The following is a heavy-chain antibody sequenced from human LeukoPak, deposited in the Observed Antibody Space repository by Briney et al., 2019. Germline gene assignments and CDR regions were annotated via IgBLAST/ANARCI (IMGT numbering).Heavy chain of an antibody. Sequence: SVKVSCKASGGTFSSYAISWVRQAPGQGLEWMGGIIPIFGTASYAQKFQGRVTITADESTSTAYMELSSLRSEDTAVYYCAREGDCSGGSCPAHFDYWGQGTLVTVSS. D-gene: IGHD2-15*01. CDR2: IIPIFGTA. V-gene: IGHV1-69*01. CDR1: GGTFSSYA. J-gene: IGHJ4*02. CDR3: AREGDCSGGSCPAHFDY.